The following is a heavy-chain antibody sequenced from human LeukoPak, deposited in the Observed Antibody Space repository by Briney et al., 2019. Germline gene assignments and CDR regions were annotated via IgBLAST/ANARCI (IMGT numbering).Heavy chain of an antibody. Sequence: PGGSLRLSCAASGFTFSSYGMHWVRQAPGKGLEWVAFIRYDGSNKYYADSVKGRFTISRDNSKNTLYLQMNSLRAEDTAVYYCAKDGLRAARYDAFDIWGQGTMVTVSS. CDR1: GFTFSSYG. D-gene: IGHD6-6*01. V-gene: IGHV3-30*02. CDR3: AKDGLRAARYDAFDI. CDR2: IRYDGSNK. J-gene: IGHJ3*02.